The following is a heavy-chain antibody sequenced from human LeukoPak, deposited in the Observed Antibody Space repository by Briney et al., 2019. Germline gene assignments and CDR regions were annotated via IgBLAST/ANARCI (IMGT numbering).Heavy chain of an antibody. J-gene: IGHJ4*02. D-gene: IGHD3-9*01. Sequence: SETLSLTCAVYRWSFSGYYWTWIRQSPGKGLEWIGEINHSGTTNYNPSLKSRVTISIDTSKNQFSLKLSSVTAADTAVYYCARGPTIDYDILTGYYYFDYWGQGTLVTVSS. CDR1: RWSFSGYY. V-gene: IGHV4-34*01. CDR2: INHSGTT. CDR3: ARGPTIDYDILTGYYYFDY.